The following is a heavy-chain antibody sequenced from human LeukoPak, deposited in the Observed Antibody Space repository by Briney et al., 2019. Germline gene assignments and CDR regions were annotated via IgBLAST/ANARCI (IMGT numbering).Heavy chain of an antibody. J-gene: IGHJ4*02. D-gene: IGHD3-22*01. V-gene: IGHV5-10-1*01. CDR1: GYSFTTYY. CDR2: IDPSDSYT. CDR3: TRGVDSSAYL. Sequence: GESLRISCKGSGYSFTTYYINWVRQMHGKGREWMGRIDPSDSYTNYSTSFQGHVTISADKSISTAYLQWRSLKASDTAMYYCTRGVDSSAYLWGQGTLVTVSS.